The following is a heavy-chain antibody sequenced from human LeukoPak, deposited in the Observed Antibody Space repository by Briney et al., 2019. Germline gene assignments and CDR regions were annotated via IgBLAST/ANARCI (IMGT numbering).Heavy chain of an antibody. CDR2: ISWNSGSI. Sequence: PGRSLRLSCAASGFTFDDYAMHWVRQAPGKGLEWVSGISWNSGSIGYADSVKGRFTISRDNAKNSLYLQMNSLRAEDTALYYCAKSFVPQVSGTYCGGDCYSSRYYFDYWGQGTLVTVSS. CDR1: GFTFDDYA. V-gene: IGHV3-9*01. CDR3: AKSFVPQVSGTYCGGDCYSSRYYFDY. D-gene: IGHD2-21*02. J-gene: IGHJ4*02.